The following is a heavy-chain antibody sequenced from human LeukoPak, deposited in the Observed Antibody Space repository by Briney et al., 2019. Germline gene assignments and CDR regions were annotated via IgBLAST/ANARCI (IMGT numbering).Heavy chain of an antibody. D-gene: IGHD1-14*01. V-gene: IGHV3-48*03. CDR2: ISSSGSTI. J-gene: IGHJ4*02. CDR1: GFTFSSYE. CDR3: ARVFGIKGYFDY. Sequence: GGSLRLSCAASGFTFSSYEMNWVRQAPGKGLEWVSYISSSGSTIYYADSVKGRFTISRDSAKNSLYLQMNSLRAEDTAVYYCARVFGIKGYFDYWGQGTLVTVSS.